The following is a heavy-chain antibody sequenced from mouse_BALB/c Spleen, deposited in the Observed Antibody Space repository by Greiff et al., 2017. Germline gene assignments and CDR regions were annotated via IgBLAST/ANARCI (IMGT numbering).Heavy chain of an antibody. J-gene: IGHJ3*01. CDR1: GYSITSGYY. V-gene: IGHV3-6*02. D-gene: IGHD1-1*02. Sequence: EVKLMESGPGLVKPSQSLSLTCSVTGYSITSGYYWNWIRQFPGNKLEWMGYISYDGSNNYNPSLKNRISITRDTSKNQFFLKLNSVTTEDTATYYCARENYPWFAYWGQGTLVTVSA. CDR3: ARENYPWFAY. CDR2: ISYDGSN.